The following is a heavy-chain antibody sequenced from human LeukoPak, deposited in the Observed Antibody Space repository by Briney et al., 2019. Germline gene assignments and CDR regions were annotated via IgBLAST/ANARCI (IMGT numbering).Heavy chain of an antibody. CDR2: IYYSGST. CDR1: GGSISSYY. Sequence: PSETLSLTCTVSGGSISSYYWSWIRQPPGKGLHWIGYIYYSGSTNSNPSLKSRVTISVDTSKNQFSLKLSSVTAADTAVYYCARLDYYDSSGHIDYWGQGTLVTVSS. CDR3: ARLDYYDSSGHIDY. D-gene: IGHD3-22*01. J-gene: IGHJ4*02. V-gene: IGHV4-59*08.